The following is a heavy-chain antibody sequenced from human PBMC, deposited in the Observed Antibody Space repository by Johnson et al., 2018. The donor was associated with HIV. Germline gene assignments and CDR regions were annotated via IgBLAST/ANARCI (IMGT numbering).Heavy chain of an antibody. CDR1: GFTFSRYW. CDR3: ARSLRRLQRVFEAFDI. Sequence: VQLVESGGGLVQPGGSLRVSCAASGFTFSRYWMSWVRQAPGKGLEWVANIKQDRSEKYYVDSVKGRFTISRDNAKNSLYLQMNSLRAEDTAVYYCARSLRRLQRVFEAFDIWGQGTMVTVSS. J-gene: IGHJ3*02. D-gene: IGHD4-11*01. CDR2: IKQDRSEK. V-gene: IGHV3-7*02.